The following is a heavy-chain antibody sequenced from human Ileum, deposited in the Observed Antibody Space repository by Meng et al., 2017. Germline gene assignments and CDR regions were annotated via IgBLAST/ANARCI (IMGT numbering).Heavy chain of an antibody. D-gene: IGHD3-10*01. CDR1: GYTFISYA. CDR3: ARDMPYSSGSFDY. V-gene: IGHV1-3*01. J-gene: IGHJ4*02. Sequence: QGQLVVSWGGVKKPGASVKVSCKASGYTFISYAIYGVRQAPGQGLEWMGWITAGNGNTKYSQKFQGRVTITRETSASTAYMELSSLRSEDTAVYYCARDMPYSSGSFDYWGQGTLVTVSS. CDR2: ITAGNGNT.